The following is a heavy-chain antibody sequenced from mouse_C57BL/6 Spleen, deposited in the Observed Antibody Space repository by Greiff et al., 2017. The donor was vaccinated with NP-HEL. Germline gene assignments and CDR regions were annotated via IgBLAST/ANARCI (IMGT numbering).Heavy chain of an antibody. V-gene: IGHV1-50*01. Sequence: QVQLKESGAELVKPGASVKLSCKASGYTFTSYWMQWVKQRPGQGLEWIGEIDPSDSYTNYNQKFKGKATLTVDTSSSTAYMQLSSLTSEDSAVYYCARWGNYDVWFAYWGQGTLVTVSA. CDR3: ARWGNYDVWFAY. CDR1: GYTFTSYW. J-gene: IGHJ3*01. D-gene: IGHD2-4*01. CDR2: IDPSDSYT.